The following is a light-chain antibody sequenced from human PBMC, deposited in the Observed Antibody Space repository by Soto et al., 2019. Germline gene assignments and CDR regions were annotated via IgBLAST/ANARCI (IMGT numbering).Light chain of an antibody. J-gene: IGLJ2*01. CDR1: SSDVGGYDY. Sequence: QSALTQPPSASGSPGQSVTISCTGTSSDVGGYDYVSWYQQHPGKAPKLMIYEVTKRPSGVPDRFSGFKSGNTASLTVSGLQAEDEADYYCSSYGGRNNLIFGGGTKVTVL. V-gene: IGLV2-8*01. CDR3: SSYGGRNNLI. CDR2: EVT.